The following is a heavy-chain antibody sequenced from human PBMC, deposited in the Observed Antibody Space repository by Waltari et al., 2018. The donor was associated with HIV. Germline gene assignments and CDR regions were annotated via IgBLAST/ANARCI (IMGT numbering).Heavy chain of an antibody. CDR2: IRRGNNEK. Sequence: DVYLVESGGGVVKIGGSIRLTCEASGFDVRLYSMNWVRQSPVRGLEWVASIRRGNNEKHYLDSVRGRFVISRDNAESSVYLQMESLREEDTATYFCVRDDPGYGPIDYWGQGTRVTV. CDR1: GFDVRLYS. CDR3: VRDDPGYGPIDY. J-gene: IGHJ4*02. D-gene: IGHD3-10*01. V-gene: IGHV3-21*04.